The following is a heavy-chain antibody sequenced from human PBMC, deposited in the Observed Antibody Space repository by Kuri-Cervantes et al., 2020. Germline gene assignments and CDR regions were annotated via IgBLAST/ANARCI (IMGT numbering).Heavy chain of an antibody. Sequence: GGSLRLSCAASGFTFSSYAMHWVRQAPGKGLEWVSAISGSGGSTYYADSVKGRFTISKDNSKNTLYLQMNSLRAEDTAVYYCAKQRWLQLCDYWGQGTLVTVSS. CDR2: ISGSGGST. CDR3: AKQRWLQLCDY. D-gene: IGHD5-24*01. CDR1: GFTFSSYA. J-gene: IGHJ4*02. V-gene: IGHV3-23*01.